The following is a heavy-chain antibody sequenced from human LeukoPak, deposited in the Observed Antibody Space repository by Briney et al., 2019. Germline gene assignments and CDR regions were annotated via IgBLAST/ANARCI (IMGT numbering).Heavy chain of an antibody. D-gene: IGHD3-22*01. CDR3: AREPPLTYYYDSSGYYEY. Sequence: PSETLSLTCTVPGGSISSSSYYWGWIRQPPGKGLEWIGSIYYSGSTYYNPSLKSRVTISVDTSKNQFSPKLSSVTAADTAVYYCAREPPLTYYYDSSGYYEYWGQGTLVTVSS. J-gene: IGHJ4*02. CDR2: IYYSGST. CDR1: GGSISSSSYY. V-gene: IGHV4-39*07.